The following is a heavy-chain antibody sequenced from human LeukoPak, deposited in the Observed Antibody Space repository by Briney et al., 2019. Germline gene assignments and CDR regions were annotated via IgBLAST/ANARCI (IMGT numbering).Heavy chain of an antibody. V-gene: IGHV3-23*01. D-gene: IGHD4-17*01. CDR2: ISVSGSGT. J-gene: IGHJ4*02. CDR1: GFAFTSYA. Sequence: SGGSLRLSCAASGFAFTSYAMTWVRQAPGKGLDWVSTISVSGSGTYYADSVKGRFTISRDNSKNTLYLQMNSLRAEDTAVYYCAKNYGDSYFDYWGQGTLVTVSS. CDR3: AKNYGDSYFDY.